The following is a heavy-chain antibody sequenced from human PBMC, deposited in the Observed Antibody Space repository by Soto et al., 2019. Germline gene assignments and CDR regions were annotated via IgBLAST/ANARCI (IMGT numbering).Heavy chain of an antibody. D-gene: IGHD2-2*01. CDR1: GYTFTSYY. J-gene: IGHJ3*02. CDR2: INPSGGST. Sequence: ASVKVSCKASGYTFTSYYMHWVRQAPGQGLEWMGIINPSGGSTSYAQKFQGRVTMTRDTSTSTVYMELSSLRSEDTAVYYCARDLFGPPAHCSSTSCPTDGAFDIWGQGTMVTVSS. V-gene: IGHV1-46*01. CDR3: ARDLFGPPAHCSSTSCPTDGAFDI.